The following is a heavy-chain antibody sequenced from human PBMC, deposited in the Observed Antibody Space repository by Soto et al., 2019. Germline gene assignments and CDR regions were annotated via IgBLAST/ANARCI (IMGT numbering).Heavy chain of an antibody. CDR1: GSSITNDY. V-gene: IGHV4-4*07. J-gene: IGHJ4*02. CDR2: VDSIGTT. D-gene: IGHD2-21*01. CDR3: AKGAYCGDKCYFAY. Sequence: PXESLYLTFTVVGSSITNDYLSWIRQPAGKGLEYLGRVDSIGTTNYNPSRESRVTMSVDPSKNQIYLKLSSATAADTAMYYCAKGAYCGDKCYFAYWGQGAQVTVSS.